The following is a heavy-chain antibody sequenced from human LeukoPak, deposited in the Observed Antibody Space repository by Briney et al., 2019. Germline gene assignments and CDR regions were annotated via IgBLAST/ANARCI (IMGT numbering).Heavy chain of an antibody. D-gene: IGHD2-2*02. Sequence: PSETLSLTCIVSGGSIGTYYWGWVRQPPGKGLEWIGRIYTTGTTQYNPSLKSRVTMSIDTSTNQFSLNLRSVTAADTAVYYCGRQGYTASHYFLDYWSQGTLVAVS. CDR1: GGSIGTYY. J-gene: IGHJ4*02. CDR2: IYTTGTT. V-gene: IGHV4-4*07. CDR3: GRQGYTASHYFLDY.